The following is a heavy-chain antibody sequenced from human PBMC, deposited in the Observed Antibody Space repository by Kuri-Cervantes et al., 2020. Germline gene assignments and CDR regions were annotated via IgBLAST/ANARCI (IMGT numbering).Heavy chain of an antibody. CDR1: GGSISSGGYS. V-gene: IGHV4-30-2*01. CDR2: IYHSGST. Sequence: LRLSCAVSGGSISSGGYSWSWIRQPPGKGLEWIGYIYHSGSTYYNPSLKSRVTISVDRSKNQFSLKLSSVTAADTAVYYCAREPSGSNAGAVDYWGQGTLVTVSS. J-gene: IGHJ4*02. D-gene: IGHD4-23*01. CDR3: AREPSGSNAGAVDY.